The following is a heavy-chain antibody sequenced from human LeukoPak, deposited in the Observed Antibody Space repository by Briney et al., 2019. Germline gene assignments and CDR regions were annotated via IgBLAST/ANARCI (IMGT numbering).Heavy chain of an antibody. D-gene: IGHD2-21*02. J-gene: IGHJ4*02. V-gene: IGHV4-30-4*01. CDR1: GGSISSGDYC. CDR3: AREGVVTPFDY. Sequence: PSETLSLTCTVSGGSISSGDYCWSWIRQPPGKGLEWIGYIYYSGSTYYNPSLKSRVTISVDTSKNQFSLKLSSVTAADTAVYYCAREGVVTPFDYWGQGTLVTVSS. CDR2: IYYSGST.